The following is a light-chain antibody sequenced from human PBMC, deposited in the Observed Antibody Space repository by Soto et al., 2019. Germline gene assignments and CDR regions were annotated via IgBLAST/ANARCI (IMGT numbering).Light chain of an antibody. J-gene: IGLJ2*01. CDR2: DVT. CDR3: SSHTSSSIVL. V-gene: IGLV2-14*01. CDR1: SSDVGGYDY. Sequence: QSVLTQPASVSGSPGQSITISCTGTSSDVGGYDYVSWYQQHPGKPPKLMIYDVTNRPSGVSNRFSGSKSGNTASLTISGLQAEDEADYYCSSHTSSSIVLFGGGTKLTVL.